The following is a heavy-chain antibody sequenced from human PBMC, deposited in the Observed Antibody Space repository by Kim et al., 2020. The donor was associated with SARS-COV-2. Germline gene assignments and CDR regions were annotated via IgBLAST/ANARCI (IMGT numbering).Heavy chain of an antibody. Sequence: SETLSLTCTVSGGSISSGGYYWSWIRQHPGKGLEWIGYIYYSGSTYYNPSLKSRVTISVDTSKNQFSLKLSSVTAADTAVYYCARRLGQQLADWYFDLWGRGTLITVSS. CDR3: ARRLGQQLADWYFDL. CDR1: GGSISSGGYY. V-gene: IGHV4-31*03. J-gene: IGHJ2*01. CDR2: IYYSGST. D-gene: IGHD6-13*01.